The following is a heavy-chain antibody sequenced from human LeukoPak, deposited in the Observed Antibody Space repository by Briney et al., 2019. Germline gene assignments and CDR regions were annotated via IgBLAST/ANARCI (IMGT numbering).Heavy chain of an antibody. J-gene: IGHJ4*02. CDR1: GGSFSGYY. D-gene: IGHD4-17*01. Sequence: SETLSLTCAVYGGSFSGYYWSWIRQPPGKGLEWIGEINHSGSTNYNPSLKSRVTISVDTSKNQFSLKLSSVTAADTAVYYCARDSTTVTTVGVDYFDYWGQGTLVTVSS. CDR3: ARDSTTVTTVGVDYFDY. CDR2: INHSGST. V-gene: IGHV4-34*01.